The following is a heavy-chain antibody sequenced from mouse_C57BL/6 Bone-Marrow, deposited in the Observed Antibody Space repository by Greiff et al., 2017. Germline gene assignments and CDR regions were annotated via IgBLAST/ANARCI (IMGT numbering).Heavy chain of an antibody. CDR1: GYSITSGYY. Sequence: ESGPGLVKPSQSLSLTCSVTGYSITSGYYWNWIRQFPGNKLEWMGYISYDGSNNYNPSLKNRISITRDTSKNQFFLKLNSVTTEDTATYDCARKPNSPNYYAMDYWGQGTSVTVSS. J-gene: IGHJ4*01. CDR2: ISYDGSN. V-gene: IGHV3-6*01. CDR3: ARKPNSPNYYAMDY. D-gene: IGHD5-2*01.